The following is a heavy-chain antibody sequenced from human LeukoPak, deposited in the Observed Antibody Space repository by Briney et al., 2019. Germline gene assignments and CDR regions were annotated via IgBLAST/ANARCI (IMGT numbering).Heavy chain of an antibody. CDR3: ARDPPTYCGGDCYSG. Sequence: SETLSLTCTVSGGSISSSSYYWGWIRQPPGKGLEWIGSIYYSGSTYYNPSLKSRVTISVDTSKNQFSLKLSSVTAADTAVYYCARDPPTYCGGDCYSGWGQGTLVTVSS. CDR1: GGSISSSSYY. CDR2: IYYSGST. J-gene: IGHJ4*02. D-gene: IGHD2-21*02. V-gene: IGHV4-39*07.